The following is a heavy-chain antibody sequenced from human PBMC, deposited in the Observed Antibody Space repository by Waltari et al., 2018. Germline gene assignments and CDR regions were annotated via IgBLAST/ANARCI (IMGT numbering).Heavy chain of an antibody. CDR2: IVVDSGNT. V-gene: IGHV1-58*01. CDR3: ATDQEVEYDFWRGYMY. J-gene: IGHJ4*02. CDR1: AFAFKTSS. D-gene: IGHD3-3*01. Sequence: QLVQSGPEVKKPGASVKVSCTASAFAFKTSSVQWLRQARGQRPEWIGWIVVDSGNTNYARKFQDRVTFTRDMSTSTAYMELTSLRSEDTAVYYCATDQEVEYDFWRGYMYWGQGTLVSVSS.